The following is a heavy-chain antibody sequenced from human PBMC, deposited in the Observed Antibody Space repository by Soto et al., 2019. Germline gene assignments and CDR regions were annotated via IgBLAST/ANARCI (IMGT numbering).Heavy chain of an antibody. CDR1: GYSFTSYW. J-gene: IGHJ3*02. D-gene: IGHD6-13*01. CDR3: ARHGIAAAGLPHAFDI. Sequence: GESLKISCKGSGYSFTSYWIGWVRQMPGKGLEWVGRIDPSDSYTNYSPSFQGHVTISADKSISTAYLQWSSLKASDTAMYYCARHGIAAAGLPHAFDIWGQGTMVTVSS. V-gene: IGHV5-10-1*01. CDR2: IDPSDSYT.